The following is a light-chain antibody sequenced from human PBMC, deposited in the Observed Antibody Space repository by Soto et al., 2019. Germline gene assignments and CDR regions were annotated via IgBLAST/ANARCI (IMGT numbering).Light chain of an antibody. Sequence: DIKMTQSPSSLSASVGERATITCRASQSFSNNLNWYQQKPGKAPKLLIYAASSMQSGVTSRFTGSGSETDFTLTISSLQPDDSATYYCQQSFSPLWTFGQGTKVEV. V-gene: IGKV1-39*01. J-gene: IGKJ1*01. CDR2: AAS. CDR1: QSFSNN. CDR3: QQSFSPLWT.